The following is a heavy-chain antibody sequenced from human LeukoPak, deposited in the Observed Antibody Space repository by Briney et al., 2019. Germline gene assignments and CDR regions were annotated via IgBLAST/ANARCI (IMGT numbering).Heavy chain of an antibody. CDR1: GGSVSSGSYY. D-gene: IGHD6-13*01. CDR2: IYYSGST. Sequence: PSETLSLTCTVSGGSVSSGSYYWSWIRQPPGKGREWIGYIYYSGSTNYNPSLKSRVTISVDTSKNQFSLKLSSVTAADTAVYYCARDLKQQLESYYYYGMDVWGQGTTVTVSS. CDR3: ARDLKQQLESYYYYGMDV. V-gene: IGHV4-61*01. J-gene: IGHJ6*02.